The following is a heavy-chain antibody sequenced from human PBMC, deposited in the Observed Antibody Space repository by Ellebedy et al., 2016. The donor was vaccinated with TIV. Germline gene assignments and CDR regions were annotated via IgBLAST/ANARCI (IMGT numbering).Heavy chain of an antibody. CDR2: IIPILGIA. V-gene: IGHV1-69*04. D-gene: IGHD2-21*02. CDR1: GRTLSSSG. Sequence: AASVKVSCKASGRTLSSSGFSWVRQAPGQGLEWMGRIIPILGIANYAQKFQGRVTITADKSTSTAYMELSSLRSEDTAVYYCARDSGAYCGGDCYNIDYWGQGTLVTVSS. J-gene: IGHJ4*02. CDR3: ARDSGAYCGGDCYNIDY.